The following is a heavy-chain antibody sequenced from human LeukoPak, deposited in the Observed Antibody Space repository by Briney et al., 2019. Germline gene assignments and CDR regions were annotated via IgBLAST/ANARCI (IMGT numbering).Heavy chain of an antibody. CDR1: GGTFSSYA. Sequence: GAPVKVSCKASGGTFSSYAISWVRQAPGQGLEWMGRIIPIFGTANYAQKFQGRVTITTDESTSTAYMELSSLRSEDTAVYYCAXGPLXCTXGVXXXXLXXDXXGQGTLVT. CDR2: IIPIFGTA. J-gene: IGHJ4*02. CDR3: AXGPLXCTXGVXXXXLXXDX. V-gene: IGHV1-69*05. D-gene: IGHD2-8*01.